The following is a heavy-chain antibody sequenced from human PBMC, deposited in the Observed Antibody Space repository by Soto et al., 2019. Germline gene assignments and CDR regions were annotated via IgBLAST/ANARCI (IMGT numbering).Heavy chain of an antibody. CDR3: GGGYSYGPDAFDI. CDR2: ISAYNGNT. V-gene: IGHV1-18*01. CDR1: GYTFTSYG. J-gene: IGHJ3*02. Sequence: ASVKVSCKASGYTFTSYGISWVRQAPGQGLEWMGWISAYNGNTNYAQKLQGRVTMTTDTSTSTAYMELRSLKASDTAMYYCGGGYSYGPDAFDIWGQGTMVTVSS. D-gene: IGHD5-18*01.